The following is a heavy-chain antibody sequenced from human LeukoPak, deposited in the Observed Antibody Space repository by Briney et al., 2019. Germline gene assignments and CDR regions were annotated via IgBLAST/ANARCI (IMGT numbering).Heavy chain of an antibody. J-gene: IGHJ4*02. V-gene: IGHV4-39*01. Sequence: SETLSLTCTVSGGSITSSSYYWGWIRQPPGKGLEWTGSIYYSGSTYYNPSLKSRVTISVDTSKNQFSLKLSSVTAADTAVHYCARGHCFGGDCYFDYWGPGTLVTVSS. D-gene: IGHD2-21*02. CDR1: GGSITSSSYY. CDR3: ARGHCFGGDCYFDY. CDR2: IYYSGST.